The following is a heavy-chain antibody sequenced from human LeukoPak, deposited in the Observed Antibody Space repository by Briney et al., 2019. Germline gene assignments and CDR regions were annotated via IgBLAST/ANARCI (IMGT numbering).Heavy chain of an antibody. Sequence: SETLSLTCTVSGGSISSYYWSWIRQPPGKGLEWIGYIYYSGSTYYNPSLKSRVTISVDTSKNQFSLKLSSVTAADTAVYYCARGTMVPLNWGQGTLVTVSS. CDR3: ARGTMVPLN. V-gene: IGHV4-59*12. CDR1: GGSISSYY. D-gene: IGHD3-10*01. CDR2: IYYSGST. J-gene: IGHJ4*02.